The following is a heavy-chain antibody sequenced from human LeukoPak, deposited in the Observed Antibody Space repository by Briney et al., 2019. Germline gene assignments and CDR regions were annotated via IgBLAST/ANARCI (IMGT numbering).Heavy chain of an antibody. CDR1: GLTFSSYA. CDR2: ISGSGGST. Sequence: PGGSLRLSCSASGLTFSSYAMSWVRQAPGKGLEWVSAISGSGGSTYYADSVKGRFTISRDNSKNTLYLQMNSLRAEDTAVYYCAKDIWLAPRAFDIWGQGTMVTVSS. V-gene: IGHV3-23*01. D-gene: IGHD3-22*01. J-gene: IGHJ3*02. CDR3: AKDIWLAPRAFDI.